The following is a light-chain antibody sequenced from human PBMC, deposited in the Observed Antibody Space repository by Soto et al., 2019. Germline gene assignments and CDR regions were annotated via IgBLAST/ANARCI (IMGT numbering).Light chain of an antibody. CDR1: QSISSW. CDR2: DAS. V-gene: IGKV1-5*01. CDR3: QQYNSYWT. Sequence: DVQMTQSPSTLSASVCDRVALTFRASQSISSWLAWYQQKPGKAPKLLIYDASSLESGVPSRFSGSGSGTEFTLTISSLQPDDFATYYCQQYNSYWTFGQGTKVDIK. J-gene: IGKJ1*01.